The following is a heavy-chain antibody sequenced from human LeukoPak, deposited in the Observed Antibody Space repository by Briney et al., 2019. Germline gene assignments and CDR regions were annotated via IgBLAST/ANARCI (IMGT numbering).Heavy chain of an antibody. CDR2: IKQDGSEK. V-gene: IGHV3-7*01. CDR1: GFTFSSYW. CDR3: ARPIYGGNEDWFDP. D-gene: IGHD4-23*01. J-gene: IGHJ5*02. Sequence: GGSLRLSCAASGFTFSSYWMSWVRQAPGKGLEWVANIKQDGSEKYYVDSVKGRFTISRDNAKNSLYLQMNSLRAEDTAVYYCARPIYGGNEDWFDPWGQGTLVTVSS.